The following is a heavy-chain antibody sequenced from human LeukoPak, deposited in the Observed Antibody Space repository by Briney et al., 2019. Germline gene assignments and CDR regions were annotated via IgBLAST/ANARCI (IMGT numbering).Heavy chain of an antibody. CDR3: ARDSRTERPWYFDL. CDR1: GGSFSGYY. Sequence: PSETLSLTCAVYGGSFSGYYWSWIRQPPGKGLEWIGEINHSGGTNYNPSLKSRVTISVDTSKNQFSLKLSSVTAADTAVYYCARDSRTERPWYFDLWGRGTLVTVSS. D-gene: IGHD3/OR15-3a*01. V-gene: IGHV4-34*01. CDR2: INHSGGT. J-gene: IGHJ2*01.